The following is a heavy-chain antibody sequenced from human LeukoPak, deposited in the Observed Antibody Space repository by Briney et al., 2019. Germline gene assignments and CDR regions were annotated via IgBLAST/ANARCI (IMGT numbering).Heavy chain of an antibody. CDR2: ISDSGSTI. CDR1: GFTFSSHS. V-gene: IGHV3-48*01. Sequence: GGSLRLSCAASGFTFSSHSMNWVRQAPGKGLEWVSYISDSGSTIFYADSVKGRFTISRDNAKNSLYLQMNSLRPEDTAVYYCARQLYYGSGKDYWGQGTLVTVSS. CDR3: ARQLYYGSGKDY. D-gene: IGHD3-10*01. J-gene: IGHJ4*02.